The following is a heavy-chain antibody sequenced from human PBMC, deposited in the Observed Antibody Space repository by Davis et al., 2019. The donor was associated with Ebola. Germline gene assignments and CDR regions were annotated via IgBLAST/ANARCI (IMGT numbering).Heavy chain of an antibody. CDR1: GFTFSSYA. D-gene: IGHD6-19*01. CDR3: AKKEGKWLVLDYWYFDL. Sequence: GESLKISCAASGFTFSSYAMSWVRQAPGKGLEWVSAISGSGGSTYYADSVKGRFTISRDNSKNTLYLQMNSLRAEDTAVYYCAKKEGKWLVLDYWYFDLWGRGTLVTVSS. CDR2: ISGSGGST. V-gene: IGHV3-23*01. J-gene: IGHJ2*01.